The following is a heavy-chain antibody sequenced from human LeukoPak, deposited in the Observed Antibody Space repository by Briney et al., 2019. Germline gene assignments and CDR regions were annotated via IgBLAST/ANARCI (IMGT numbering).Heavy chain of an antibody. CDR3: ARDPGRYFDWFHFDY. CDR1: GFTFSSYS. Sequence: GGSLRLSCAASGFTFSSYSMNWVRQAPGKGLEWVSYISSSSSTIYYADSVKGRFTISRDNAKNSLYLQMNSLRAEDTAVYYCARDPGRYFDWFHFDYWGQGTLVTVSS. D-gene: IGHD3-9*01. V-gene: IGHV3-48*04. J-gene: IGHJ4*02. CDR2: ISSSSSTI.